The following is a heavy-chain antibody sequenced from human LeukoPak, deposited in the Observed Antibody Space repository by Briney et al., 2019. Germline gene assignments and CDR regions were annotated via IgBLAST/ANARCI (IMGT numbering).Heavy chain of an antibody. V-gene: IGHV3-7*04. CDR3: ASDIEGPGIAFDL. J-gene: IGHJ3*01. Sequence: GGSLRLSCAASGFTFSSYWMNWVRQAPGKGLEWVANIKYDGSEKYYVDSVKGRFTISRDNAKNSLYLQMNSLRAEDTAVYYCASDIEGPGIAFDLWGQGTMLTVSS. CDR1: GFTFSSYW. D-gene: IGHD6-13*01. CDR2: IKYDGSEK.